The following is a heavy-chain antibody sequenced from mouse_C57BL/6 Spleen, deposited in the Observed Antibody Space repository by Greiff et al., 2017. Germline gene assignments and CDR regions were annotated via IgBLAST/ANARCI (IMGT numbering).Heavy chain of an antibody. D-gene: IGHD2-10*02. V-gene: IGHV5-4*03. J-gene: IGHJ2*01. Sequence: EVKVVESGGGLVKPGGSLKLSCAASGFTFSSYAMSWVRQTPEKRLEWVATISDGGSYTYYPDNVKGRFTISRDNAKNNLYLQMSHLKSEDTAMYYCARGGYGNPLFDYWGQGTTLTVSS. CDR2: ISDGGSYT. CDR3: ARGGYGNPLFDY. CDR1: GFTFSSYA.